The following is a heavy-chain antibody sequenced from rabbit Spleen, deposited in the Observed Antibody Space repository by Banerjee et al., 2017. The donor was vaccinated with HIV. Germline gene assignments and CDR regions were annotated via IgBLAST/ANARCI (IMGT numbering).Heavy chain of an antibody. CDR2: IYAAKGST. CDR3: ARDLVGVIGWNFNL. CDR1: GIDFTKYY. J-gene: IGHJ4*01. D-gene: IGHD1-1*01. V-gene: IGHV1S45*01. Sequence: QEQLTETGGGLVQPGGSLTLSCKASGIDFTKYYITWVRQAPGKGLEWIGIIYAAKGSTDYASWVNGRFTISKTSSTTVTLQMTSLTAADTATYFCARDLVGVIGWNFNLWGPGTLVTVS.